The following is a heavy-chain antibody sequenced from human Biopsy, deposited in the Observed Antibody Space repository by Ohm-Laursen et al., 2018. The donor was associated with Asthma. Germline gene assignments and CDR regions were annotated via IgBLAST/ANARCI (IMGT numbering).Heavy chain of an antibody. CDR2: LIPVLGTP. CDR3: ARGYSGSDRIVYYYSGLEV. V-gene: IGHV1-69*01. Sequence: SSVKVSCKASGDSFSNYAISWVRQAPGQGLEWMGGLIPVLGTPDHAQMFEGRVTITADESTSTAYMELSSLSSEDTAVYYCARGYSGSDRIVYYYSGLEVWGHGTPVTVSS. CDR1: GDSFSNYA. J-gene: IGHJ6*02. D-gene: IGHD5-12*01.